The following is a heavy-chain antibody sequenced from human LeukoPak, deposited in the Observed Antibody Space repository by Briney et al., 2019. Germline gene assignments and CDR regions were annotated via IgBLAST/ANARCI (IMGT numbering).Heavy chain of an antibody. D-gene: IGHD6-19*01. J-gene: IGHJ4*02. CDR3: ARDARYSSGWYVY. V-gene: IGHV1-69*05. CDR1: GGTFSSYA. Sequence: SVKVSCKASGGTFSSYAISWVRQAPGQGLEWMGGIIPIFGTANYAQKFQGRVTITTDESTSTAYMELSSLRSDDTAVYYCARDARYSSGWYVYWGQGTLVTVSS. CDR2: IIPIFGTA.